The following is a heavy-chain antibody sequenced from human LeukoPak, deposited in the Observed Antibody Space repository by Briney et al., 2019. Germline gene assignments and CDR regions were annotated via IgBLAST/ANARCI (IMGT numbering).Heavy chain of an antibody. CDR2: ISDSGST. CDR1: GGSISSRSYY. Sequence: PSETLSLTCTVSGGSISSRSYYWGWIRQPPGKGLEWIGKISDSGSTYYNPSLKSRVTISVDTSKNQFSLRLSSVTAADTAVYYCARDGSNWSNDYYHGVDVWGQGTTVTVSS. CDR3: ARDGSNWSNDYYHGVDV. V-gene: IGHV4-39*07. D-gene: IGHD4-11*01. J-gene: IGHJ6*02.